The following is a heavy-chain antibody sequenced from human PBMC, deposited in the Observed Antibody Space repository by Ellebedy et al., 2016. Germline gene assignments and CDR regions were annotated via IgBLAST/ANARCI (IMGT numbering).Heavy chain of an antibody. Sequence: GESLKISXTASGLTFSSYGMRWVRQAPDKGLEWVAFISYDGSNYYHADSVKGRFTISRDNSKNTVYLQMNSLRLEDTAVYYCAAGGLFGDYWGQGTLVTVSS. D-gene: IGHD3-10*01. J-gene: IGHJ4*02. CDR1: GLTFSSYG. CDR2: ISYDGSNY. CDR3: AAGGLFGDY. V-gene: IGHV3-30*03.